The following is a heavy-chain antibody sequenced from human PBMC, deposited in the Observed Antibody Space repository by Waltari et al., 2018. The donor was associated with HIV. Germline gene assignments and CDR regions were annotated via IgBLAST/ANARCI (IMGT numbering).Heavy chain of an antibody. J-gene: IGHJ4*02. CDR2: INPDGSGK. CDR3: AREDGTFDY. CDR1: GFTFSTYW. Sequence: EVQLVESGGGLVQPGGSLRLSCAASGFTFSTYWMNWVRQAPGKGLGWVANINPDGSGKNYVDSVKGRFTISRDNAKNSLFLQMNSLRAEDTAVYYCAREDGTFDYWGQGSLVTVSS. V-gene: IGHV3-7*01. D-gene: IGHD1-1*01.